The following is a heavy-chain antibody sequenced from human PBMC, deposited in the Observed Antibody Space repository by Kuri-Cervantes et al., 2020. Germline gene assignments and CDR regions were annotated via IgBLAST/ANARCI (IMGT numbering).Heavy chain of an antibody. Sequence: GGSLRLSCAPSGFTFSSYSMNWVRQAPGKGLEWVSSISSSSSYIYYADSVKGRFTISRDNAKNSLYLQMNSLRAEDTAVYYCARDYDPMILWFGESYYYYGMDVWGQGTTVTVSS. V-gene: IGHV3-21*01. CDR3: ARDYDPMILWFGESYYYYGMDV. CDR2: ISSSSSYI. D-gene: IGHD3-10*01. CDR1: GFTFSSYS. J-gene: IGHJ6*02.